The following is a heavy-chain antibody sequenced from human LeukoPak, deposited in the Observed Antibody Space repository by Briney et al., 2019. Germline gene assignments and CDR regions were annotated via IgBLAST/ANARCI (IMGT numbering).Heavy chain of an antibody. Sequence: GGSLRLSCAASGFTFSSYAMSWVRQAPGKGLEWVSGISDSGSTAFYADSVKGRFTSSGDNPKNTLYLQINSLRAEDTAVYYCAKDMQTWPRFPDYWGQGTLVTVSS. D-gene: IGHD5-12*01. V-gene: IGHV3-23*01. CDR3: AKDMQTWPRFPDY. CDR2: ISDSGSTA. CDR1: GFTFSSYA. J-gene: IGHJ4*02.